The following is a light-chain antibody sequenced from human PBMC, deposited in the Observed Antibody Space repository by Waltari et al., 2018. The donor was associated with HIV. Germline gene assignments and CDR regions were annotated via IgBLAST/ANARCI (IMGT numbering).Light chain of an antibody. CDR2: EVS. Sequence: QSALTQPASVSGSPGQSLTISCTGTISDIGSYHLVSWYQQYPGRAPKLIIYEVSKRPSGVSDRFSGSKSGNRASLTVAGLKVEDEADYYCCSYAGGRVFVLFGGGTRLTV. CDR1: ISDIGSYHL. V-gene: IGLV2-23*02. CDR3: CSYAGGRVFVL. J-gene: IGLJ2*01.